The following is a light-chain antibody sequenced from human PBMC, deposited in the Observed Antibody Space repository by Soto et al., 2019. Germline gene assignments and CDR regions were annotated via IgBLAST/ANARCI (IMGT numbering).Light chain of an antibody. J-gene: IGKJ1*01. CDR1: QSISSW. V-gene: IGKV1-5*03. CDR2: KAS. CDR3: QQYNSYAQKT. Sequence: DIQMPQSPSPLSASLGDRVSITCLASQSISSWLAWYQQKPGKAPKLLIYKASSLESGVPSRFSGSGSGTEFTLTISSLQPDDFATYYCQQYNSYAQKTFGQGTRWIS.